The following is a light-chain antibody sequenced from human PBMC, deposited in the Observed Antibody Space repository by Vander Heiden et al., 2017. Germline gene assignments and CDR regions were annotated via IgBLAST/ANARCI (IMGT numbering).Light chain of an antibody. CDR3: QKYNSVPRGVT. CDR1: QGISNY. CDR2: AAS. Sequence: DIQMTQSPSSLSASVGDRVTITCRASQGISNYLAWYQQKPGKVPKLLIYAASTLQSGVQSRFSGSGSGTDFTLTISSLRPEDVATYYCQKYNSVPRGVTFGHGTKVDIK. J-gene: IGKJ3*01. V-gene: IGKV1-27*01.